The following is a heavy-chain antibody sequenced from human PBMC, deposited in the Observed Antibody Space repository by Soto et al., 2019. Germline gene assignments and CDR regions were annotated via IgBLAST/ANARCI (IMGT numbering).Heavy chain of an antibody. Sequence: QVQLVQSGAEVKKPGASVKLSCKASGYTFNNYGISWVRQAPGQGLEWMGWISGENGDTDQADNFQDRVTMTTDASTNTAYMELRNLRFDDTALYYCARCYCSVGSCYACWHFDLWGRGTLVTVSS. J-gene: IGHJ2*01. D-gene: IGHD2-15*01. CDR3: ARCYCSVGSCYACWHFDL. CDR2: ISGENGDT. CDR1: GYTFNNYG. V-gene: IGHV1-18*01.